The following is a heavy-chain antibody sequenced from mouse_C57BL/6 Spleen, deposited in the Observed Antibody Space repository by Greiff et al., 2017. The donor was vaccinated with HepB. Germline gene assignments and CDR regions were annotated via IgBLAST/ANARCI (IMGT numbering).Heavy chain of an antibody. CDR1: GYAFSSSW. Sequence: VQLQQSGPELVKPGASVKISCKASGYAFSSSWMNWVKQRPGKGLEWIGRIYPGDGDTNYNGKFKGKATLTADKSSSTAYMQLSSLTSEDSAVYFCARDYCGSSDWYFDVWGTGTTVTVSS. D-gene: IGHD1-1*01. CDR2: IYPGDGDT. V-gene: IGHV1-82*01. CDR3: ARDYCGSSDWYFDV. J-gene: IGHJ1*03.